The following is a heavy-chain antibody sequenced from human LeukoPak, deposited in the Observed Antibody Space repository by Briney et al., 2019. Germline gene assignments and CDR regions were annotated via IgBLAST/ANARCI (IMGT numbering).Heavy chain of an antibody. V-gene: IGHV3-66*01. CDR3: TRTYGDYDYYYGMDV. D-gene: IGHD4-17*01. CDR1: GFIVNDTY. Sequence: GGSLTLSCAAYGFIVNDTYMAWVRQAPGKGLEWVSVVNRGGSTSYADSVKDRLTISRDNSKNTLFLQMDSLRAEDTALYYCTRTYGDYDYYYGMDVWGQGTTVTVSS. J-gene: IGHJ6*02. CDR2: VNRGGST.